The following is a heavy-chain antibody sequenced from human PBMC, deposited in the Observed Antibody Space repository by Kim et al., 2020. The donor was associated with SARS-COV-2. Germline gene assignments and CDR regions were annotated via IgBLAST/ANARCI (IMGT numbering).Heavy chain of an antibody. CDR1: GGSISSSNW. CDR2: IYHSGST. J-gene: IGHJ5*02. D-gene: IGHD6-13*01. CDR3: ARAALGRPEIRFWFDP. Sequence: SETLSLTCAVSGGSISSSNWWCWVRQPPGKGLEWCGEIYHSGSTNYNTSRKSRVTISVDKTKNQCSLKMSSVTAAGTAAYYCARAALGRPEIRFWFDPWGQGTLVTVSS. V-gene: IGHV4-4*02.